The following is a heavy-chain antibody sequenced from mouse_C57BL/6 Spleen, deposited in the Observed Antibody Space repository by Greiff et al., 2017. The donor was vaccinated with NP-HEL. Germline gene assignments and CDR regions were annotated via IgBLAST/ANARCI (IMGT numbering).Heavy chain of an antibody. Sequence: VQLQQSGPELVKPRASVKISCKASGYAFSSSWMNWVKQRPGKGLEWIGRIYPGDGDTNYNGKFKGKATLTADKSSSTAYMQLSSLTSEDSAVYFCASLWPYWGQGTTLTVSS. D-gene: IGHD1-1*02. V-gene: IGHV1-82*01. CDR2: IYPGDGDT. CDR3: ASLWPY. CDR1: GYAFSSSW. J-gene: IGHJ2*01.